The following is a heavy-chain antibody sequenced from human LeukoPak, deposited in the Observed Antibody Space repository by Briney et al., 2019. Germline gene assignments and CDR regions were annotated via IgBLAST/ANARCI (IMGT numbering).Heavy chain of an antibody. CDR1: GGSISSSSYY. V-gene: IGHV4-39*02. D-gene: IGHD1-26*01. J-gene: IGHJ5*02. Sequence: SETLSLTCTVSGGSISSSSYYWGWIRQPPGKGLEWIGSIYYSGTTYYNPSLKSRVTISVDTSKNQFSLKLTSVTAAATAVYYCTREVRSAWASFDPWGQGTLVIVSS. CDR2: IYYSGTT. CDR3: TREVRSAWASFDP.